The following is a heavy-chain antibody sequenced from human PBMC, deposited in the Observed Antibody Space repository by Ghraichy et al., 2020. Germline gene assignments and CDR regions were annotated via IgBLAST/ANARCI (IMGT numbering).Heavy chain of an antibody. D-gene: IGHD3-10*01. J-gene: IGHJ6*02. V-gene: IGHV4-34*01. CDR3: ARGLTLYGSGSYYKGFYYGMDV. CDR2: INHSGST. CDR1: GGSFSGYY. Sequence: SETLSLTCAVYGGSFSGYYWSWIRQPPGKGLEWIGEINHSGSTNYNPSLKSRVTISVDTSKNQFSLKLSYVTAADTAVYYCARGLTLYGSGSYYKGFYYGMDVWGQGTTVTISS.